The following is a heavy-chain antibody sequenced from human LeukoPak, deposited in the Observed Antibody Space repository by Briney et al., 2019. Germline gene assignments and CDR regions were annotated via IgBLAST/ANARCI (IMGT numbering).Heavy chain of an antibody. CDR1: GGSFSGYY. CDR2: INHSGST. Sequence: RPSETLSLTCAVYGGSFSGYYWSWIRQPPGKGLEWIGEINHSGSTNYNPSLKSRVTILVDTSKNQFSLKLSSVTAADTAVYYCARGRLYYYDSSGQTHFDYWGQGTLVTVSS. V-gene: IGHV4-34*01. CDR3: ARGRLYYYDSSGQTHFDY. D-gene: IGHD3-22*01. J-gene: IGHJ4*02.